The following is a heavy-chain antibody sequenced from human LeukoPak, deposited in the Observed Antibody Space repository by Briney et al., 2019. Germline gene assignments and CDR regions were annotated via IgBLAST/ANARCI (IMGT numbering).Heavy chain of an antibody. CDR2: IIPIFGTA. Sequence: SVKVSCKASGGTFSSYAISWVRQAPGQGLEWMGGIIPIFGTANYAQKFQGRVTITADESTSTAYIELSSLRSEDTAMYYCARAVQRETIAAAGYYWGQGTLVTVSS. CDR3: ARAVQRETIAAAGYY. CDR1: GGTFSSYA. J-gene: IGHJ4*02. D-gene: IGHD6-13*01. V-gene: IGHV1-69*13.